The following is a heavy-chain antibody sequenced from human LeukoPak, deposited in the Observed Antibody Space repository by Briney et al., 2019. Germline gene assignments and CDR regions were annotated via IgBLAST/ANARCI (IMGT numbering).Heavy chain of an antibody. CDR2: INHRGST. V-gene: IGHV4-34*01. Sequence: PSETLSLTCAVYGGSFSGYYWSWIRQPPGKGLEWIGEINHRGSTNYNPSLKSRVTISVDTSKNQFSLKLSSVTAADTAVYYCARGSGYCSGGSRYVDYWGQGTLVTVSS. D-gene: IGHD2-15*01. CDR3: ARGSGYCSGGSRYVDY. CDR1: GGSFSGYY. J-gene: IGHJ4*02.